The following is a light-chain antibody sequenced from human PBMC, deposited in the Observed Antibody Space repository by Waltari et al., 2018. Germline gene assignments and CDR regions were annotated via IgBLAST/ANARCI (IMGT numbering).Light chain of an antibody. Sequence: QSALTQPRSVSGSPGQSVTISCTGTSSDVCGYHSVSWYQQHPGKAPNLMIYDVSKRPSGVPDRFSGSKSGNTASLTISGLQAEDEADYYCCSYAGSYTWVFGGGTKLTVL. V-gene: IGLV2-11*01. CDR2: DVS. CDR3: CSYAGSYTWV. CDR1: SSDVCGYHS. J-gene: IGLJ3*02.